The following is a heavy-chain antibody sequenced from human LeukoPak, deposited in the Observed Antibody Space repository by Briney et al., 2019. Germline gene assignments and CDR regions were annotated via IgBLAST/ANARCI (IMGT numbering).Heavy chain of an antibody. J-gene: IGHJ4*02. D-gene: IGHD3-22*01. CDR2: INEDGSAQ. CDR1: GFTFSRSW. Sequence: GGSLRLSCADSGFTFSRSWMTWVRQAPGKGLDWVANINEDGSAQNYVDSVKGRFTISRDNPKSTLYLEMNSLRAEDTAVYYCARDAGYDRFDYWGQGTLVTVSS. V-gene: IGHV3-7*05. CDR3: ARDAGYDRFDY.